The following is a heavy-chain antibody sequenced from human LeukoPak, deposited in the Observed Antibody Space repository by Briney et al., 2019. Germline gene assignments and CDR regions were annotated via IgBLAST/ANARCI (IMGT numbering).Heavy chain of an antibody. V-gene: IGHV3-53*01. CDR1: GFTVSSNY. CDR3: ASRSAGDYVNTFDI. Sequence: GGSLRLSCAASGFTVSSNYMTWVRQAPGKGLEWVSVIYSGGRTYYADSVNGRFTISRDNSKNTLYLDMNSLRAEDTAVYYCASRSAGDYVNTFDIWGQGAMVTVSS. J-gene: IGHJ3*02. CDR2: IYSGGRT. D-gene: IGHD4-17*01.